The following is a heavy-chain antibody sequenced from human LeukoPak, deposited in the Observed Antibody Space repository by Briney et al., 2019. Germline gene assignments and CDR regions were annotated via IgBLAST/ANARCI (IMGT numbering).Heavy chain of an antibody. CDR3: AREGKSSTSMDY. D-gene: IGHD2-2*01. CDR1: GFTFSSYW. V-gene: IGHV3-74*01. J-gene: IGHJ4*02. Sequence: GGSLRLSCAPSGFTFSSYWMHWVRQAPGKGLVWVSRINTDGSTITYADSVKGRFTISRDNAKNTLYLQMNSLRGEDTAVYFCAREGKSSTSMDYWGQGTLVTVSS. CDR2: INTDGSTI.